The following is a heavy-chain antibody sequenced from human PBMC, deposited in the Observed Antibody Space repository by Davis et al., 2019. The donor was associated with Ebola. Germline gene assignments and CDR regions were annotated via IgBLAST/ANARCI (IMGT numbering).Heavy chain of an antibody. CDR1: GYTFTSYY. V-gene: IGHV1-2*02. D-gene: IGHD1-26*01. CDR3: ARDKPSGSYSSDY. J-gene: IGHJ4*02. Sequence: ASVKVSCKASGYTFTSYYMHWVRQAPGQGLEWMGWINLSSGGTKYVQKFQGRVTMTRDTSVSTAYMELSRLTSDDTAVYYCARDKPSGSYSSDYWGQGTLVTVSS. CDR2: INLSSGGT.